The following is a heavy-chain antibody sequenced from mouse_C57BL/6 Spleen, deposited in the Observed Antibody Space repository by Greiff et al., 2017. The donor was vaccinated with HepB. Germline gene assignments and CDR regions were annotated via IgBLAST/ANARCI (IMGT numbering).Heavy chain of an antibody. D-gene: IGHD2-13*01. J-gene: IGHJ1*03. CDR1: GFTFSDYY. CDR3: ARAGIGDYYWYFDV. Sequence: DVQLVESEGGLVQPGSSMKLSCTASGFTFSDYYMAWVRQVPEKGLEWVANINYDGSSTYYLDSLKSRFIISRDNAKNILYLQMSSLKSEDTATYYCARAGIGDYYWYFDVWGTGTTVTVSS. CDR2: INYDGSST. V-gene: IGHV5-16*01.